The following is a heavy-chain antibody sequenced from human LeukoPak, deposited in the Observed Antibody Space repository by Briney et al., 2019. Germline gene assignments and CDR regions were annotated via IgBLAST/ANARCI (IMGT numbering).Heavy chain of an antibody. CDR1: GFTISSYR. J-gene: IGHJ5*02. CDR3: TRRVSATRLFDP. V-gene: IGHV3-74*01. Sequence: PGGSQRLSCAASGFTISSYRMRWGRQAPGKGVGRVSRINSDGSTRNYAVSVKGPFLSSRDNPHSPLYLQMHSLSVEDTALYYCTRRVSATRLFDPLGQGTLVTGSS. CDR2: INSDGSTR. D-gene: IGHD2-15*01.